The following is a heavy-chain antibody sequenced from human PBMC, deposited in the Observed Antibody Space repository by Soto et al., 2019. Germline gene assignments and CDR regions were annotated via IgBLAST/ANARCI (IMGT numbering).Heavy chain of an antibody. CDR1: GNILNNYW. J-gene: IGHJ4*01. CDR2: VYLHESYA. CDR3: STAPDCSSTSCSLAY. D-gene: IGHD2-2*01. V-gene: IGHV5-51*01. Sequence: PVESLKISCKGSGNILNNYWIAWVRQMPGQGLGWMGIVYLHESYASYSPPLQGQVSNPAAKSINTAFLHGTSLTAPDSAVRFFSTAPDCSSTSCSLAYWGQGTLVTVSS.